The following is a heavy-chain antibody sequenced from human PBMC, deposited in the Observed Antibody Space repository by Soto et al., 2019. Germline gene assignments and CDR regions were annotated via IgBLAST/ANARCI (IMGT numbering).Heavy chain of an antibody. CDR3: ASTGSSGYYYFLGY. CDR2: IYYSGST. CDR1: GGSISSGGYY. Sequence: SETLSLTCTVSGGSISSGGYYWSWIRQHPGKGLEWIGYIYYSGSTYYNPSLKSRVTISVDTSKNQFSLKLSSVTAADTAVYYCASTGSSGYYYFLGYWGQGTLVTVSS. V-gene: IGHV4-31*03. D-gene: IGHD3-22*01. J-gene: IGHJ4*02.